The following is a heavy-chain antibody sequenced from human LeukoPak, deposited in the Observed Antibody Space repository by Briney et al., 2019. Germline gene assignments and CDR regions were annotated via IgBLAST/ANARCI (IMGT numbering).Heavy chain of an antibody. D-gene: IGHD6-19*01. CDR1: GYTFSSFT. V-gene: IGHV3-23*01. Sequence: PGGSLRLSCAASGYTFSSFTLSWVRQAPGKGLEWVSVISASGGSAYYVDSVKGRFTMSRDNSKNTLYLQMNSLGAEDTAVYYCGRGIDYSSGPDYWGQGTLVTASS. J-gene: IGHJ4*02. CDR2: ISASGGSA. CDR3: GRGIDYSSGPDY.